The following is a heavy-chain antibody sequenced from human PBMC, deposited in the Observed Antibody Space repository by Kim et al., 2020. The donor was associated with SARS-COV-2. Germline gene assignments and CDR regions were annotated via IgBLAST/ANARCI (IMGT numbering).Heavy chain of an antibody. CDR1: GGSISSSSYY. CDR3: ARTSPLRLSFWELRPPGYYCRDV. CDR2: IYYSGST. J-gene: IGHJ6*02. V-gene: IGHV4-39*01. Sequence: SETLSLTCTVSGGSISSSSYYWGWIRQPPGKGLEWIGSIYYSGSTYYNPSLKSRVTISVDTSKNQFSLKLSSVTAADTAVYYCARTSPLRLSFWELRPPGYYCRDVWGQGTTVTVFS. D-gene: IGHD1-26*01.